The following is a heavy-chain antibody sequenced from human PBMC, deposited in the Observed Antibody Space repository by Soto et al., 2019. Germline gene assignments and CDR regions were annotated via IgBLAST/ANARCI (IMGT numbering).Heavy chain of an antibody. D-gene: IGHD1-26*01. CDR1: GGSLNSSSHY. CDR2: IHYFGST. J-gene: IGHJ4*02. V-gene: IGHV4-61*01. Sequence: PSETLSLTCTVSGGSLNSSSHYWSWIRQPPGKGLEWIGYIHYFGSTKYNPSLESRVVISVDTSKNQFSLKVPSVTAADTAIYFCARGGSYAGFDSWGQGARGTVS. CDR3: ARGGSYAGFDS.